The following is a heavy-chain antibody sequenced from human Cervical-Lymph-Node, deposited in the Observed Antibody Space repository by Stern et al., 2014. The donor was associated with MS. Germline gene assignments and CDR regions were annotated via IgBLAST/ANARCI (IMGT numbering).Heavy chain of an antibody. J-gene: IGHJ4*02. CDR2: ISNDAKNT. CDR3: APGSGAFDF. Sequence: VQLVESGGGVVQPGRSLRLSCAASGFTFSSYAMHWVRQAPGKGLEWVAVISNDAKNTNYADSVKGRFSISRDNSKNTLDLQMNSLRMEDTAQYYCAPGSGAFDFWGQGTLVAVSS. V-gene: IGHV3-30*03. D-gene: IGHD3-10*01. CDR1: GFTFSSYA.